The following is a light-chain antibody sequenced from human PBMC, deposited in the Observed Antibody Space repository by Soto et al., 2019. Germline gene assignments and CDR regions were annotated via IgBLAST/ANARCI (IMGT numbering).Light chain of an antibody. J-gene: IGLJ2*01. Sequence: QSLLTQPPSASGTPGQRVTISCSGSSSNIGSNFVTWYQQLPGTAPKLLIYTNNQRPSGVPDRFSGSKSGTSASLAISGLQSEDEADYYCAAWDDSLNVVVFGGGTKLTVL. CDR3: AAWDDSLNVVV. V-gene: IGLV1-44*01. CDR2: TNN. CDR1: SSNIGSNF.